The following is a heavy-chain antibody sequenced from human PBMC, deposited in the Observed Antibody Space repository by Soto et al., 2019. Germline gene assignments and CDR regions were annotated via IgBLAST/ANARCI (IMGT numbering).Heavy chain of an antibody. CDR3: ARALDRSPFFDY. J-gene: IGHJ4*02. Sequence: TSETLSLTCTVSGGSVSSGSYYWSWIRQPPGEGLEWIGYIYYTGSTNYNPSLKSRVAMSVDTSKNQFSLKLSSVTAADTAVYYCARALDRSPFFDYWGKGTLVTVYS. CDR2: IYYTGST. D-gene: IGHD3-22*01. V-gene: IGHV4-61*01. CDR1: GGSVSSGSYY.